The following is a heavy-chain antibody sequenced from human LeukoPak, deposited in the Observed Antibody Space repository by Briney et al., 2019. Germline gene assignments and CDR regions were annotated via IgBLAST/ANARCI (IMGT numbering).Heavy chain of an antibody. CDR1: GGSFSGYY. D-gene: IGHD2-15*01. Sequence: SETLSLTCAVYGGSFSGYYWSWIRQPPGKGLEWIGEINHSGSTNYNPSLKSRVTISVDTSKNQFSLKLSSVTAADTAVYYCARRICSGGSCYSEYFQHWGQGTLVTVSS. J-gene: IGHJ1*01. V-gene: IGHV4-34*01. CDR3: ARRICSGGSCYSEYFQH. CDR2: INHSGST.